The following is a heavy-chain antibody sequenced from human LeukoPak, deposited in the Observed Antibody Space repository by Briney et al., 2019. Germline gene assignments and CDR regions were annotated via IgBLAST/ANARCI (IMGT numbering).Heavy chain of an antibody. CDR3: ARDRDSSFDY. D-gene: IGHD2-21*02. V-gene: IGHV1-46*01. Sequence: ASVTVSCKASGYSLTSHYMHWVRQAPGQGLEWMGLINPSGSSTLYAQKFQGRVTMTRDMSTTTDYMELSSLRSEDTAVYYCARDRDSSFDYWGQGTLVTVSS. CDR1: GYSLTSHY. J-gene: IGHJ4*02. CDR2: INPSGSST.